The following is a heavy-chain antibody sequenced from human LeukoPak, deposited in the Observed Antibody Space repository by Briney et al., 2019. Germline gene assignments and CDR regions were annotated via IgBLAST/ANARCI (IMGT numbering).Heavy chain of an antibody. CDR2: MNPNSGNT. Sequence: ASVKVSCKDSGYTFTSYDINWVRQATGQGLEWMGWMNPNSGNTGYAQKFQGRVTMTRNTSISTAYMELSSLRSEDTAVYYCARLLWFGEFAFDYWGQGTLVTVSS. CDR1: GYTFTSYD. V-gene: IGHV1-8*01. D-gene: IGHD3-10*01. CDR3: ARLLWFGEFAFDY. J-gene: IGHJ4*02.